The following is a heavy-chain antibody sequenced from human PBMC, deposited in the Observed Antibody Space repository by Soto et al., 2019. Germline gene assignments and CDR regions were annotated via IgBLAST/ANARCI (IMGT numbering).Heavy chain of an antibody. CDR3: AREYEYSIYRLPDYGKEV. D-gene: IGHD6-6*01. CDR2: ISAYNGNT. J-gene: IGHJ6*02. Sequence: ASVKGSCKASGYTFTSYGISWVRQAPGQGLEWMGWISAYNGNTNYAQKLQGRVTMTTDTSTSTAYMELRSLRSDDTAVYYCAREYEYSIYRLPDYGKEVSGPGRPVTVSS. CDR1: GYTFTSYG. V-gene: IGHV1-18*01.